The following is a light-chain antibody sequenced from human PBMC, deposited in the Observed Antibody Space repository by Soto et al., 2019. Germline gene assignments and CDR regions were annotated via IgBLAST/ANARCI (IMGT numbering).Light chain of an antibody. CDR2: DVS. J-gene: IGLJ3*02. CDR1: SSDVGGYNY. Sequence: QSALTHPRSVSGSPGQSVTISCTGTSSDVGGYNYVSWYQQHPGKAPKLMIYDVSKRPSGVPDRFSGSKSGNTASLTISGLKAEDEADYYCCSYAGSYTWVFGGGTKLTVL. V-gene: IGLV2-11*01. CDR3: CSYAGSYTWV.